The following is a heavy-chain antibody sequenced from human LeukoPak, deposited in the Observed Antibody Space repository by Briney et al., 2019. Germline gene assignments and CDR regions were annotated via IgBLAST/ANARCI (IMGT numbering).Heavy chain of an antibody. D-gene: IGHD3-22*01. CDR1: GFTFSSYC. Sequence: GGPVSLLCAASGFTFSSYCMSWVRQAPGEGLEWVANIKQDGTEKYYVDSVTGRFSISRDTAKNSLYLQMNSLRAEDTAVYYCARLLGYYDSSGQFDPWGQGTLVTVSS. J-gene: IGHJ5*02. CDR3: ARLLGYYDSSGQFDP. CDR2: IKQDGTEK. V-gene: IGHV3-7*02.